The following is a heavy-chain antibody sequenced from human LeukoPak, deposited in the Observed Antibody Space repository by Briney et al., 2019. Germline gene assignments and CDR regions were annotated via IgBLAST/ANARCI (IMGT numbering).Heavy chain of an antibody. CDR3: ARDRRGITGTSWYFDY. Sequence: GRSLRLSCAASGFTFSSYAMHWVRQAPGKGLEWVAVISYDGSNKYYADSVKGRFTISRDNSKNTLYLQMNSLRAEDTAVYYCARDRRGITGTSWYFDYWGQGTLVTVSS. V-gene: IGHV3-30-3*01. CDR2: ISYDGSNK. D-gene: IGHD1-7*01. CDR1: GFTFSSYA. J-gene: IGHJ4*02.